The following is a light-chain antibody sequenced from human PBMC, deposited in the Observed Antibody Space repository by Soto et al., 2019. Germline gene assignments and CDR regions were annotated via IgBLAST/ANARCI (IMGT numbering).Light chain of an antibody. CDR2: SAS. CDR1: QDISNY. V-gene: IGKV1-27*01. J-gene: IGKJ5*01. CDR3: QKYNSALT. Sequence: DIHMTQSPSSLSASVGDRITITCRASQDISNYLAWYQQKPGKVPKLLIYSASTLQSGVPSRLSGSGSGTDFTLTISSLQPEDVATYFCQKYNSALTFGQGTRLEIK.